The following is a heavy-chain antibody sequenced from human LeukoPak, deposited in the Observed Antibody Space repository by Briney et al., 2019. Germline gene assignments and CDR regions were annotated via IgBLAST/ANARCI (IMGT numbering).Heavy chain of an antibody. V-gene: IGHV1-8*01. D-gene: IGHD6-13*01. CDR2: MNPNSGNT. Sequence: GASVKVSCEASGYTFTSYDINWVRQATGQGLEWMGWMNPNSGNTGYAQKLQGRVTMTRNTSISTAYMELSSLRSEDTAVYYCARLLSYSSSWYPYYYYGMDVWGQGTTVTVSS. J-gene: IGHJ6*02. CDR1: GYTFTSYD. CDR3: ARLLSYSSSWYPYYYYGMDV.